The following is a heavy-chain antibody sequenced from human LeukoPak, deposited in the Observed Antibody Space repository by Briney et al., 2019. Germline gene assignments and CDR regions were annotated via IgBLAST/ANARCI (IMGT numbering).Heavy chain of an antibody. CDR1: GFTFSTSG. CDR2: VPFDGIKK. J-gene: IGHJ4*02. CDR3: AKDRPHSSGWGTPADF. Sequence: GGSLRLSCAASGFTFSTSGMHWVRQAPVKGLEWVAYVPFDGIKKFYADSVGGRFTISRDNSKNTLYLQLNSLRPDDTAVYYCAKDRPHSSGWGTPADFWGQGTLVTVSS. V-gene: IGHV3-30*02. D-gene: IGHD6-19*01.